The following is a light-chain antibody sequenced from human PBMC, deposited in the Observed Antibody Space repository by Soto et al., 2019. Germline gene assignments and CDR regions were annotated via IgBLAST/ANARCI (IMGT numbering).Light chain of an antibody. CDR3: QQRSKWPPYT. Sequence: EIVLTQSPATLSLSPGERATLSCRASQSVSSYLAWYQQKPGQAPRLLIYDASNRAPGIPARFSSSGSGTDFTLTISSLEPEDFAVYYCQQRSKWPPYTFGQGTKLEIK. CDR2: DAS. CDR1: QSVSSY. V-gene: IGKV3-11*01. J-gene: IGKJ2*01.